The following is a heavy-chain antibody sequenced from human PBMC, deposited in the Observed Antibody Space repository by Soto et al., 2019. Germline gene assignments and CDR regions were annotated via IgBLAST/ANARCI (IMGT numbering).Heavy chain of an antibody. J-gene: IGHJ5*02. CDR2: IIPILGIA. CDR1: GGTFSSYT. CDR3: ASHPYIIVPPDP. Sequence: SVKVSCKASGGTFSSYTISWVRQAPGQGLEWMGRIIPILGIANYAQKFQGRVTITADKPTSTAYMELSSLRSEDTAVYYCASHPYIIVPPDPWGQGTLVTVSS. V-gene: IGHV1-69*02. D-gene: IGHD2-8*01.